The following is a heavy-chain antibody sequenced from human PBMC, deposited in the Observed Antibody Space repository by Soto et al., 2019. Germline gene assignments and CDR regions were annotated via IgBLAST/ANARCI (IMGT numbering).Heavy chain of an antibody. V-gene: IGHV4-59*08. D-gene: IGHD2-15*01. CDR2: IYYSGST. CDR1: GCSISNYY. Sequence: PSETLSLTCTVSGCSISNYYWSWIRQPPAKGLEWIGYIYYSGSTNYNPSLKSRVTISVDSSKNQFSLRLSSVTAADTAVYYCARHRPYSSPFYLDSWGQGTLVTVSS. J-gene: IGHJ4*02. CDR3: ARHRPYSSPFYLDS.